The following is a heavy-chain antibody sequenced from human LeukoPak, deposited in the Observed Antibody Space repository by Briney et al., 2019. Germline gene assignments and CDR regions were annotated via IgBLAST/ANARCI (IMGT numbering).Heavy chain of an antibody. D-gene: IGHD1-7*01. V-gene: IGHV1-69*06. CDR2: IIPIFGTA. Sequence: SVKVSCKASGGTFSSYAISWVRQAPGQGLEWMGGIIPIFGTANYAQKFQGRVTITADKSTSTAYMELRGLRSDDTAVYYCARAAGTTGFWGFDPWGQGTLVTVSS. CDR1: GGTFSSYA. J-gene: IGHJ5*02. CDR3: ARAAGTTGFWGFDP.